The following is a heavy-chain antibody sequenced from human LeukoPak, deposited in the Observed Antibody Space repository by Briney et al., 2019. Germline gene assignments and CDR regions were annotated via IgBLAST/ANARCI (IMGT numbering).Heavy chain of an antibody. CDR1: GFTFSSYA. CDR2: ISGSGGST. CDR3: VVDLSGSADY. D-gene: IGHD3-10*01. Sequence: GGSLRLSCAAFGFTFSSYAMSWVRQAPGKGLEWVSAISGSGGSTYYADSVKGRFTISRDNSKNTLYLQMNSLRTEDSALYYCVVDLSGSADYWGQGTLVTVSS. V-gene: IGHV3-23*01. J-gene: IGHJ4*02.